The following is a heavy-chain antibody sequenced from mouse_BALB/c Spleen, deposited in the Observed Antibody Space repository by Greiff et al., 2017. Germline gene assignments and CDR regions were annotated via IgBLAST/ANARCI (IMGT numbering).Heavy chain of an antibody. J-gene: IGHJ1*01. CDR2: ISSGSSTI. V-gene: IGHV5-17*02. D-gene: IGHD4-1*02. Sequence: EVMLVESGGGLVQPGGSRKLSCAASGFTFSSFGMHWVRQAPEKGLEWVAYISSGSSTIYYADTVKGRFTISSDNPKNTLFLQMTSLRSEDTAMYYCARQLGRAPYWYFDVWGAGTTVTVSA. CDR1: GFTFSSFG. CDR3: ARQLGRAPYWYFDV.